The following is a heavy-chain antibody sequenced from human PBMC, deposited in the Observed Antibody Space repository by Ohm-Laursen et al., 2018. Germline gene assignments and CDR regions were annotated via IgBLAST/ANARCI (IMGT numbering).Heavy chain of an antibody. CDR3: ARRDGDYGPRDDWYFDL. CDR2: ISASGTT. V-gene: IGHV4-4*07. J-gene: IGHJ2*01. CDR1: GASISTYY. D-gene: IGHD4-17*01. Sequence: PPGTLSLTCTVSGASISTYYWSWIRQPAGQGLEWVGRISASGTTSYNPSLKSRVTMSLDTSKNQFSLNLTSVTAADTAVYYCARRDGDYGPRDDWYFDLWGRGTLVTVSS.